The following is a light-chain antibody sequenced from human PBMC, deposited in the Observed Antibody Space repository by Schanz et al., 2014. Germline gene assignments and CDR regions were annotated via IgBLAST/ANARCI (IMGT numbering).Light chain of an antibody. CDR1: SSDVGAYNY. CDR2: EVS. Sequence: QSALTQPPSASGSPGQSVTISCTGTSSDVGAYNYVSWYQQQPGKAPKLMIYEVSKRPSGVPDRFSGSKSGNTASLTISGLQAEDEADYYCTSYISSSFFWVFGGGTKLTVL. V-gene: IGLV2-8*01. J-gene: IGLJ3*02. CDR3: TSYISSSFFWV.